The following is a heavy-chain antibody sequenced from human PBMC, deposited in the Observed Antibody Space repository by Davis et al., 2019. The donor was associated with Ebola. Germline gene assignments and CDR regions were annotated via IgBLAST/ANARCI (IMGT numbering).Heavy chain of an antibody. V-gene: IGHV4-59*12. Sequence: MPSETLSLTCAVYGGSFSGYYWSWIRQPPGKGLEWIGYIYYSGSTNYNPSLKSRVTISVDTSKNQFSLKLSSVTAADTAVYYCARDLRGYYYYYGMDVWGQGTTVTVSS. D-gene: IGHD6-13*01. J-gene: IGHJ6*02. CDR3: ARDLRGYYYYYGMDV. CDR2: IYYSGST. CDR1: GGSFSGYY.